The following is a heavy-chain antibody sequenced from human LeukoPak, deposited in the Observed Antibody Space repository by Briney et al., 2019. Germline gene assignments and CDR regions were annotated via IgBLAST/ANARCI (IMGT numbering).Heavy chain of an antibody. V-gene: IGHV1-8*01. CDR1: GYTFTSYD. Sequence: GASVKVSCKASGYTFTSYDINWVRQATGQGLERMGWMNPNSGNTGYAQKFQGRVTMTRNTSISTAYMELSSLRSEDTAVYYCARAPLRFLEWLFRHDAFDIWGQGTMVTVSS. CDR2: MNPNSGNT. CDR3: ARAPLRFLEWLFRHDAFDI. D-gene: IGHD3-3*01. J-gene: IGHJ3*02.